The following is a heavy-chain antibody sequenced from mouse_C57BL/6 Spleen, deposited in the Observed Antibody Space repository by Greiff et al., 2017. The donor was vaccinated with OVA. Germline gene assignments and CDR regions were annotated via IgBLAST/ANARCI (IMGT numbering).Heavy chain of an antibody. V-gene: IGHV2-2*01. CDR1: GFSLTSYG. J-gene: IGHJ2*01. D-gene: IGHD1-1*01. CDR3: ARNDGSSDFDY. CDR2: IWSGGST. Sequence: VQLQQSGPGLVQPSQSLSITCPVSGFSLTSYGVHWVRQSPGKGLEWLGVIWSGGSTDYNAAFISRLSISKDNSKSQVFFKMNSLQADDTAIYYCARNDGSSDFDYWGQGTTLTVSS.